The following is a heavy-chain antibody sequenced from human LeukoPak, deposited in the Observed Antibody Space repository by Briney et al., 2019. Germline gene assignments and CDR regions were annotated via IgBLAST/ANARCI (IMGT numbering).Heavy chain of an antibody. J-gene: IGHJ6*03. D-gene: IGHD3-10*01. CDR2: ISYDGSNK. CDR3: ASSSSTPGFGYMDV. CDR1: GFTFSSYA. V-gene: IGHV3-30*04. Sequence: PGGSLRLSCAASGFTFSSYAMHWVRQAPGKGLEWVAVISYDGSNKYYADSVKGRFTISRDNSKNTLYLQMNSLRAEDTAVYYCASSSSTPGFGYMDVWGKGTTVTVSS.